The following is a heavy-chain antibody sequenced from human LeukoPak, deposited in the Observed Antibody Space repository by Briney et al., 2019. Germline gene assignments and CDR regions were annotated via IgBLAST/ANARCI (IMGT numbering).Heavy chain of an antibody. CDR1: GFTFSSYW. D-gene: IGHD6-19*01. Sequence: GGSLRLSCAASGFTFSSYWMSWVRQAPGKGLEWVSYISSSGSTIYYADSVKGRFTISRDNAKNSLYLQMNSLRAEDTAVYYCARSYSSGWSSYYYMDVWGKGTTVTVSS. V-gene: IGHV3-48*04. CDR2: ISSSGSTI. J-gene: IGHJ6*03. CDR3: ARSYSSGWSSYYYMDV.